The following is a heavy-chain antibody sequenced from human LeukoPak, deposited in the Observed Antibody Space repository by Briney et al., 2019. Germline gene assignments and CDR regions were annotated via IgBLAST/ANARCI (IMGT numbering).Heavy chain of an antibody. CDR3: AKDRERYYYDSSGPHFDY. V-gene: IGHV3-30*02. Sequence: GGSLRLSCAASGFTFSNYGMHWVRQAPGKGLEWIAFIRYDGSNKYYADSVKGRFTISRDNSTNTLYLQMTSLRTEDTAVYYCAKDRERYYYDSSGPHFDYWGQGTLVTVSS. CDR2: IRYDGSNK. CDR1: GFTFSNYG. J-gene: IGHJ4*02. D-gene: IGHD3-22*01.